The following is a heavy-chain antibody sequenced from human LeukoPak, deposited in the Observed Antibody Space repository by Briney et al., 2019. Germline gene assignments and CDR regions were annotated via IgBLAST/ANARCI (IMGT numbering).Heavy chain of an antibody. D-gene: IGHD6-19*01. J-gene: IGHJ5*01. Sequence: PSETLSLTCTVSGGSISSSSYYWGWIRQPPGKGLEWIGSIYYSGSTYYNPSLKSRVTISVDTSKNQFSLKLSSVTAADTAVYYCAREEGDHRSSGWYNSWGQGTLVTVSS. V-gene: IGHV4-39*07. CDR1: GGSISSSSYY. CDR3: AREEGDHRSSGWYNS. CDR2: IYYSGST.